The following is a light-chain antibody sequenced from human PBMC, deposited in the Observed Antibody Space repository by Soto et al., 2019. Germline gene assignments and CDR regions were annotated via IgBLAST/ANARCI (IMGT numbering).Light chain of an antibody. CDR2: GAS. V-gene: IGKV3-20*01. CDR3: QQYGSSPFT. Sequence: EIVLTQSPVTLSLSPGERATLSCRASQSVSSSFLAWYQQKPGQAPRLLIYGASSRATGIPDRFSGSGSGTDFTLTISRLEPEDFVVYYCQQYGSSPFTFGPGTKVDFK. J-gene: IGKJ3*01. CDR1: QSVSSSF.